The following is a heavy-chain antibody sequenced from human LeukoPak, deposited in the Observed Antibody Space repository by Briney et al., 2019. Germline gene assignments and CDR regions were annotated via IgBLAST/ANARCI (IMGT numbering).Heavy chain of an antibody. J-gene: IGHJ3*02. CDR2: IYYSGST. Sequence: SETLSLTCTVSGGSISSRSYYWGWVRQPPGKGLEWIGSIYYSGSTYYNSSLKSRVIISVDTSKNQFSLKLSSVTAADTAVYYCARSGTIFGVVIYAFDIWGQGTMVTVSS. CDR3: ARSGTIFGVVIYAFDI. CDR1: GGSISSRSYY. V-gene: IGHV4-39*07. D-gene: IGHD3-3*01.